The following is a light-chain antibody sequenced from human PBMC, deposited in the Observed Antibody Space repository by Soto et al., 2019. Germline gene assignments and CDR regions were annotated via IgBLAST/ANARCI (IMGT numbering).Light chain of an antibody. Sequence: VMTQSPLSLPVTPGEPASICCRSSQSLLHSNVYNYVDWFLQKPGQSPQLLIYLGSNRASGVPDRFNGSGSGTDFTLKISRVEAEDVGVYYCMQALQTPITFGQGTRLE. J-gene: IGKJ5*01. CDR1: QSLLHSNVYNY. V-gene: IGKV2-28*01. CDR2: LGS. CDR3: MQALQTPIT.